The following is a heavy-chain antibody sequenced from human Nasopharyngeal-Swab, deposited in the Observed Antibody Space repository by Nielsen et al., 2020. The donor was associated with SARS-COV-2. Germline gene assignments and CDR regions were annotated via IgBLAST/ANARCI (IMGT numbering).Heavy chain of an antibody. J-gene: IGHJ4*02. CDR3: ASDSRY. CDR2: ISSSGSYM. V-gene: IGHV3-21*01. Sequence: GALKISRAASGFTFSDYTMNWVRQAPGQGLEWVSSISSSGSYMYYTDSVKGRFTMSRDNAKNSLYLQMNSLRAEDTAVYYCASDSRYWGQGTLVTVSS. CDR1: GFTFSDYT. D-gene: IGHD2-2*01.